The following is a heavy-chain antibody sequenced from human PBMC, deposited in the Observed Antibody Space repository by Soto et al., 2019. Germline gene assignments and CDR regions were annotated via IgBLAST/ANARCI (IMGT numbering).Heavy chain of an antibody. CDR1: GYTFTSYG. D-gene: IGHD6-19*01. CDR3: ARGDIGSGWLGEYYYYYMDV. CDR2: ISAYNGNT. Sequence: QVQLVQSGAEVKKPGASVKVSCKASGYTFTSYGISWVRQAPGQGLEWMGWISAYNGNTNYAQKLQDRVTMTTDTSTSTAYMELRSLRSDDTAVYYCARGDIGSGWLGEYYYYYMDVWGKGTTVTVSS. J-gene: IGHJ6*03. V-gene: IGHV1-18*01.